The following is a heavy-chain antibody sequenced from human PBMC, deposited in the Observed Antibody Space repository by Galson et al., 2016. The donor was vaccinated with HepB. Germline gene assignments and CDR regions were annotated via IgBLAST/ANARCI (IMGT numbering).Heavy chain of an antibody. V-gene: IGHV3-23*01. CDR3: AKIAVLAMWYFDY. Sequence: SLRLSCAASGFTFSSHGMSWVRQAPGKGPEWVSSIGSDGSLTYYADSVKGRFTTSRDNSKNTLYVQLNSLRSEDTAVYYCAKIAVLAMWYFDYWGQGTLVTVSS. D-gene: IGHD6-19*01. CDR1: GFTFSSHG. J-gene: IGHJ4*02. CDR2: IGSDGSLT.